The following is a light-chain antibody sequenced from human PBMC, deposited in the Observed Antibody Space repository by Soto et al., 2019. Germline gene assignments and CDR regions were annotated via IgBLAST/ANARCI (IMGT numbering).Light chain of an antibody. J-gene: IGKJ3*01. CDR1: QSVSSSY. CDR2: GAS. Sequence: EIVLTQSPGTLSLSPGERATLSFRASQSVSSSYLAWYQQKPGQAPRLLIYGASSRATGIPDRFSGSGSGTDFTLTISRLEPEDFAVYYCQQYGSSPPFTFGPGTKVDTK. CDR3: QQYGSSPPFT. V-gene: IGKV3-20*01.